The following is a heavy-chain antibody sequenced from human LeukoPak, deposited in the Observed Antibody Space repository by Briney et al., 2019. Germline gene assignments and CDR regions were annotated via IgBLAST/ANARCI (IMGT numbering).Heavy chain of an antibody. V-gene: IGHV4-59*01. CDR3: ARDRSPEGYYDSSHWDYYHGMDV. J-gene: IGHJ6*02. CDR1: GGSISNNY. Sequence: SETLSLTCTVSGGSISNNYWSWFRQPPGKGLEWIGYIYYSGSTNYNPSLKSRVTISVDTSKNQFSLNLSSVTAADTAMYYCARDRSPEGYYDSSHWDYYHGMDVWGQGTTVTVSS. CDR2: IYYSGST. D-gene: IGHD3-22*01.